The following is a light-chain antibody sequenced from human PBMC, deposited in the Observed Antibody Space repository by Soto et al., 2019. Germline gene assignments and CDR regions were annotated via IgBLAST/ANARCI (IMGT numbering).Light chain of an antibody. J-gene: IGKJ4*01. Sequence: DIQMTQSPSSVSASVGDRVTITCRASQDINNWLAWYQQKPGKAPKLLIYAASTLQSGVPSRFSGNGSGTDFTLTISSLQPEDFATYSCQQANSFQLTFGGGTRVEIK. CDR1: QDINNW. V-gene: IGKV1-12*01. CDR3: QQANSFQLT. CDR2: AAS.